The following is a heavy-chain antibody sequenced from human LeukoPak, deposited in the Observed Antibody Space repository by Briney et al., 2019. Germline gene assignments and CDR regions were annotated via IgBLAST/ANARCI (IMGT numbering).Heavy chain of an antibody. V-gene: IGHV3-21*01. D-gene: IGHD5-24*01. Sequence: GGSLRLSCAASGFTFSSYSMNWVRQAPGKGLEWVSSISSSSSYIYYADSVEGRFTISRDNSKNTLYLQMNSLRAEDTAVYYCASLEMATINDAFDIWGQGTMVTVSS. CDR2: ISSSSSYI. CDR3: ASLEMATINDAFDI. J-gene: IGHJ3*02. CDR1: GFTFSSYS.